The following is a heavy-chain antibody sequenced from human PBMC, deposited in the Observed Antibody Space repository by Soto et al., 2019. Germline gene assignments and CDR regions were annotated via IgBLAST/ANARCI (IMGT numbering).Heavy chain of an antibody. D-gene: IGHD3-9*01. CDR3: ARETEYYDILTGYYSYWYFDL. CDR2: IIPIFGTA. CDR1: GGTFSSYA. V-gene: IGHV1-69*13. J-gene: IGHJ2*01. Sequence: GASVKVSCKASGGTFSSYAISWVRQAPGQGLEWMGGIIPIFGTANYAQKFQGRVTITADESTSTAYMELSSLRSEDTAVYYCARETEYYDILTGYYSYWYFDLWGRGTLVTVSS.